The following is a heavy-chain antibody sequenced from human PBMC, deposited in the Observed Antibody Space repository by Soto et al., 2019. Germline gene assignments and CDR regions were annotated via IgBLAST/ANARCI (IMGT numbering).Heavy chain of an antibody. CDR2: INPSGGST. D-gene: IGHD3-22*01. V-gene: IGHV1-46*01. CDR3: ARGVERITMIVVVIASPLDAFDI. CDR1: GYTFTCYY. Sequence: ASLKVSCKSSGYTFTCYYMHWVRQAPGQGLEWMGIINPSGGSTSYAQKFQGRVTMTRDTSTSTVYMELSSLRSEDTAVYYCARGVERITMIVVVIASPLDAFDIWGQGTMVTVSS. J-gene: IGHJ3*02.